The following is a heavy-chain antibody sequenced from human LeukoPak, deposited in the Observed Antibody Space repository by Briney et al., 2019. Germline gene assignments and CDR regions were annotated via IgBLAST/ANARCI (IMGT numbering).Heavy chain of an antibody. D-gene: IGHD3-16*02. J-gene: IGHJ4*02. V-gene: IGHV3-11*01. CDR3: ARWGPHYDYVWGSYRYVDY. CDR2: ISSSGSTI. CDR1: GFAFSDYY. Sequence: GGSLRLSCAASGFAFSDYYMSWIRQAPGKGLEWVSYISSSGSTIYYADSVKGRFTISRDNAKNSLYLQMNSLRAEDTAVYYCARWGPHYDYVWGSYRYVDYWGQGTLVTVSS.